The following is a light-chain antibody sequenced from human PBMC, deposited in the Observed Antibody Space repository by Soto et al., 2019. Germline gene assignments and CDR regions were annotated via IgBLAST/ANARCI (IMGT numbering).Light chain of an antibody. J-gene: IGKJ4*01. CDR1: QTITNY. V-gene: IGKV1-39*01. CDR2: ATD. CDR3: QQRCNWPPVT. Sequence: DIQMTQSPSSLSASVGDRVTITCRASQTITNYLNWYQQQSGKAPKLLIYATDTLQSGVPSRFSGSGSGTDYTLTISSLHPEDFAIYYCQQRCNWPPVTFGGGTKVDIK.